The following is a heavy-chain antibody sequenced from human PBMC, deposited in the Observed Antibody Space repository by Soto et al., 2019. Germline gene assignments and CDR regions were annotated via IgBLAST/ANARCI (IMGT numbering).Heavy chain of an antibody. V-gene: IGHV1-2*04. CDR2: INPKSGGT. CDR3: ARGDSTDCSNGVCSFFYNHDMDV. Sequence: ASVKVSCKASGYSFIDYHIHWVRQAPGQGLEWLGRINPKSGGTSTAQKFQGWVTMTADTSISTASMELTRLTSDDTAIYYCARGDSTDCSNGVCSFFYNHDMDVWGQGTTVTVSS. CDR1: GYSFIDYH. D-gene: IGHD2-8*01. J-gene: IGHJ6*02.